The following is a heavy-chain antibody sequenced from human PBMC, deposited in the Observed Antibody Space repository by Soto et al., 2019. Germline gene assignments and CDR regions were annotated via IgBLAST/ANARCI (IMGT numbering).Heavy chain of an antibody. Sequence: ASVKVSCKASGYNFRSYSLHWVRQAPGQSLEWMGWINGGSGNTQYSQKFQGRVSITKDMSASTVYLDLTSLKSEDTAFYYCAREILASGYDSWG. CDR3: AREILASGYDS. V-gene: IGHV1-3*01. D-gene: IGHD3-10*01. CDR1: GYNFRSYS. J-gene: IGHJ5*01. CDR2: INGGSGNT.